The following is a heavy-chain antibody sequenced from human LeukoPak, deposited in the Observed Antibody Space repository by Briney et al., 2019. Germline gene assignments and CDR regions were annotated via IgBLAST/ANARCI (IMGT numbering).Heavy chain of an antibody. CDR1: GFTFNHHV. Sequence: GGSLRLSCAASGFTFNHHVISCVREAPGTRRECVSAISSKCGGTYYVDSVKGRFTLSIDNSKDTLCLQVNSLRDEGAAVCYGAKDPAAGVVTAIPYYFAHWGQGTLVTVSS. CDR3: AKDPAAGVVTAIPYYFAH. CDR2: ISSKCGGT. J-gene: IGHJ4*02. D-gene: IGHD2-21*02. V-gene: IGHV3-23*01.